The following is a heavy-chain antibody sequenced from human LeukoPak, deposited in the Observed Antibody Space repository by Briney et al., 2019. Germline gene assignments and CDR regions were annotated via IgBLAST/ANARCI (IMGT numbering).Heavy chain of an antibody. Sequence: NPSETLSLTCTVSGGSISSGGYYWSWIRQPAGKGLEWIGRIYTSGNTNYNPSLKSRVTISVDTSKNQFSLKLSSVTAADAAVYYCARVSSSDWYNDRGAFDIWGQGTMVTVSS. J-gene: IGHJ3*02. D-gene: IGHD6-19*01. V-gene: IGHV4-61*02. CDR3: ARVSSSDWYNDRGAFDI. CDR1: GGSISSGGYY. CDR2: IYTSGNT.